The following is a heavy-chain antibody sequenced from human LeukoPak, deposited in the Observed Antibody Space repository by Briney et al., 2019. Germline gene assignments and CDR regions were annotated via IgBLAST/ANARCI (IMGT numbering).Heavy chain of an antibody. J-gene: IGHJ4*02. CDR2: INADEDRA. D-gene: IGHD3-22*01. CDR1: GFTFSDYW. Sequence: PGGSLRLSCAASGFTFSDYWMHWVRQAPGKGLVWVSHINADEDRAAYADSVKGRFTISRDNARNTLYLQMNSLRAEDTAVYYCARDPRGYYYDSSGYLVVYWGQGTLVTVSS. V-gene: IGHV3-74*01. CDR3: ARDPRGYYYDSSGYLVVY.